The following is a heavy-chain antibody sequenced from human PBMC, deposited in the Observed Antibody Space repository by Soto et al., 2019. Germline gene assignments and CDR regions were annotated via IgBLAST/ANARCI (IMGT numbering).Heavy chain of an antibody. D-gene: IGHD6-13*01. CDR1: GFTFSSYG. CDR3: ARDNSSSWYGQTNWFDP. J-gene: IGHJ5*02. Sequence: QVQLVESGGGVVQPGRSLRLSCAASGFTFSSYGMHWVRQAPGKGVEWVAVIWYDGSNKYYADSVKGRFTISRDNSKNTLYLQMNSLRAEDTAVYYCARDNSSSWYGQTNWFDPWGQGTLVTVSS. CDR2: IWYDGSNK. V-gene: IGHV3-33*01.